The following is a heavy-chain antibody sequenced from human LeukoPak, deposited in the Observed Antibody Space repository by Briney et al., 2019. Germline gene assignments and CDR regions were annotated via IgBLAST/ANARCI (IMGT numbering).Heavy chain of an antibody. V-gene: IGHV4-34*01. CDR1: GGSFSGYY. J-gene: IGHJ6*02. CDR2: INHSGST. D-gene: IGHD3-10*01. Sequence: PSETLSLTCAVYGGSFSGYYWSWIRQPPGKGLEWIGEINHSGSTNYNPSLKSRVTISVDTSKNQFSLKLSSVTAADTAVYYCARLSPYGSGSPNYYYYGMDVWGQGTTVTVSS. CDR3: ARLSPYGSGSPNYYYYGMDV.